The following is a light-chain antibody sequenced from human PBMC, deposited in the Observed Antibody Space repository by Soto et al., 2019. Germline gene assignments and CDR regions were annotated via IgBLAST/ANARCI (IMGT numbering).Light chain of an antibody. J-gene: IGLJ1*01. Sequence: QSVLTQPASVSGSPGQSITISCTGTSSDVSGYDYVSWYQLHPGKAPKLMVFEVSNRPSGVSYRFSGSKSGNTASLTISGLQAEVEADYFCSSYSISTPYLFGTGTKFTVL. CDR3: SSYSISTPYL. V-gene: IGLV2-14*01. CDR2: EVS. CDR1: SSDVSGYDY.